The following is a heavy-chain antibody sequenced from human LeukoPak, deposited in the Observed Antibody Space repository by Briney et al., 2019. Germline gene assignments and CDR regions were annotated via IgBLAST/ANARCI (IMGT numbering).Heavy chain of an antibody. D-gene: IGHD1-7*01. Sequence: PSETLSLTCTVSGGSISSSSFYWGWIRQPPGKGLEWIGTIYYSGTTYYNPSLKSRVTTSIGTSKNQFSLKLSSVTAADTAVYYCARHRLSENFPRGFDYWGQGTLVTVSS. V-gene: IGHV4-39*01. CDR1: GGSISSSSFY. CDR2: IYYSGTT. CDR3: ARHRLSENFPRGFDY. J-gene: IGHJ4*02.